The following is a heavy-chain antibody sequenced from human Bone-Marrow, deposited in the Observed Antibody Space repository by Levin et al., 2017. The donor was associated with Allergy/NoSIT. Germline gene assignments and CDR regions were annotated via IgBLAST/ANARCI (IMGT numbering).Heavy chain of an antibody. D-gene: IGHD3-3*01. J-gene: IGHJ3*02. CDR3: ARDLIPVDFAFDI. Sequence: SETLSLTCTVSGVSVSDYYWSWIRQPPGKGLEWIGYISYTGNTKFNPSLKGRASISVDTSKNQLSLNLNSVTTADTALYFCARDLIPVDFAFDIWGPGTMLTVSS. CDR2: ISYTGNT. V-gene: IGHV4-59*02. CDR1: GVSVSDYY.